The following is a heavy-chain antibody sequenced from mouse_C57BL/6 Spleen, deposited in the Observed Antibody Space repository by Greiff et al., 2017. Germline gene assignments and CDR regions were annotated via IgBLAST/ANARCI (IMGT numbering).Heavy chain of an antibody. V-gene: IGHV1-52*01. CDR3: ARANWDPFYFDY. J-gene: IGHJ2*01. Sequence: QVQLQQPGAELVRPGSSVKLSCKASGYTFTSYWMHWVKQRPIQGLEWIGNIDPSDSETHYNQKFKDKATLTVDKSSSTAYMQLSSLTSEDSAVYYCARANWDPFYFDYWGQGTTLTVSS. CDR1: GYTFTSYW. CDR2: IDPSDSET. D-gene: IGHD4-1*01.